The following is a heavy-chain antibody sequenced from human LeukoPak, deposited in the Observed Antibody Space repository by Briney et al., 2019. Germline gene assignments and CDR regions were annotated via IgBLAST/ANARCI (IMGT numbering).Heavy chain of an antibody. CDR1: GASFSTYY. CDR2: VFDSGST. D-gene: IGHD1-1*01. V-gene: IGHV4-59*01. Sequence: SETLSLTCSVSGASFSTYYWSWIRQPPGRGLEWIGYVFDSGSTNYNPSLKSRVTISVDTSTKQFSLRLSSVTAADTAVYYCARLYQQSKWKYYYYYMDVWGKGTAVTVSS. J-gene: IGHJ6*03. CDR3: ARLYQQSKWKYYYYYMDV.